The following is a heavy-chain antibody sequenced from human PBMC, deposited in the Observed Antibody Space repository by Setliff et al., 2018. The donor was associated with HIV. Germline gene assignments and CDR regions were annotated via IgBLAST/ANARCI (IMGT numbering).Heavy chain of an antibody. D-gene: IGHD2-15*01. CDR3: ARDRGGSWTFDH. V-gene: IGHV1-46*01. CDR2: INPNEIMA. Sequence: ASVKVSCKTSGYIFTSQHLHWVRQAPGQGLEWMGFINPNEIMAHYAQKFQDRVALTRDTSTGTVYMELRSLRSEDTAVYYCARDRGGSWTFDHWSQGTLGTVSS. CDR1: GYIFTSQH. J-gene: IGHJ4*02.